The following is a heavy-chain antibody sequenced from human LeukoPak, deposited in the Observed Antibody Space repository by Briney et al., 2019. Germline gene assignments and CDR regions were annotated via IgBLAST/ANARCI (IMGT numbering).Heavy chain of an antibody. CDR1: GDSISSSSYY. V-gene: IGHV4-39*07. CDR2: IYYSGST. J-gene: IGHJ3*02. D-gene: IGHD4-23*01. CDR3: ARDYLGGNPDAFDI. Sequence: SETLSLTCTVSGDSISSSSYYWGWIRQPPGKELEWIGSIYYSGSTYYNPSLNSRFAISVDTSKNQFSLKLSSVTAADTAVYYCARDYLGGNPDAFDIWGQGTMVTVSS.